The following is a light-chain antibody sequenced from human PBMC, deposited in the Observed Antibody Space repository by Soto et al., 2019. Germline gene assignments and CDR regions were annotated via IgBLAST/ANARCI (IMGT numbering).Light chain of an antibody. V-gene: IGKV3D-20*02. CDR2: GAS. CDR1: QSVRSSH. J-gene: IGKJ5*01. Sequence: EIVLTQSPGTLSLSPGERATLSCRTSQSVRSSHLAWYQQKPGQAPRLLIYGASSRATGIPDRFSGSGSGTDFTLTISSLEPDDFAVYYCQQRADWPITFGQGTRLEIK. CDR3: QQRADWPIT.